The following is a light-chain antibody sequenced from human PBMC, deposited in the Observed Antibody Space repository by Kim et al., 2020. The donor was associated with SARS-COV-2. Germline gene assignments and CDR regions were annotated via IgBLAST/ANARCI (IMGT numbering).Light chain of an antibody. V-gene: IGLV3-19*01. Sequence: VALSQTVRITCQGDSLRSYYATWYQQKPAQAPILVIYGKNNRPSGIPDRFSGSSSGNTASLTITGTQAGDEADYYCNSRDSNDNVVFGGGTQLTVL. CDR3: NSRDSNDNVV. CDR1: SLRSYY. J-gene: IGLJ2*01. CDR2: GKN.